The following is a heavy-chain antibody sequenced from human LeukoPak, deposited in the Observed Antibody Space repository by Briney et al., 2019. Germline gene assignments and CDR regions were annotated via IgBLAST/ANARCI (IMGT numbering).Heavy chain of an antibody. D-gene: IGHD3-22*01. J-gene: IGHJ3*02. CDR3: AGRYYYDSSGYYCNAFDI. V-gene: IGHV4-34*01. Sequence: SETLSLTCTVYGGSFTGYYWSWIRQPPGKGLEWIGEISHRGSTNYNPSLKSRVTMSVDTSKNHFSLKLTSVTAADTAVYYCAGRYYYDSSGYYCNAFDIWGKGTMVTVFS. CDR1: GGSFTGYY. CDR2: ISHRGST.